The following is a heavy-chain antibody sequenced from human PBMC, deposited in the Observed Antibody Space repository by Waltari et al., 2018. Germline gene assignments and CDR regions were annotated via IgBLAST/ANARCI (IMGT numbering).Heavy chain of an antibody. Sequence: QLQLQESGPGLVKPSATLSLTCTVSGGPIRSSSYYWGWIRQPPGKGLGWIGGIYYSGSTYYNPSLKSRVTISVDTSKNQFSLKLSSVTAADTAVYYCARGIAARPFDPWGQGTLVTVSS. J-gene: IGHJ5*02. V-gene: IGHV4-39*01. CDR3: ARGIAARPFDP. CDR2: IYYSGST. D-gene: IGHD6-6*01. CDR1: GGPIRSSSYY.